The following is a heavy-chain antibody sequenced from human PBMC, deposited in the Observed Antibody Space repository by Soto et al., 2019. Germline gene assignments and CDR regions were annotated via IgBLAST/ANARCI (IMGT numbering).Heavy chain of an antibody. CDR3: ARAPPGVEMATIEYYFDC. J-gene: IGHJ4*02. Sequence: SETLSLTCAVSGYSISSGYYWGWIRQPPGKGLEWIGRIYHSGSTYYNTSLKSRVTISVDTSKNQFSLKLSSVTAADTAVYYCARAPPGVEMATIEYYFDCWGKGTLVTVAS. CDR1: GYSISSGYY. CDR2: IYHSGST. D-gene: IGHD2-15*01. V-gene: IGHV4-38-2*01.